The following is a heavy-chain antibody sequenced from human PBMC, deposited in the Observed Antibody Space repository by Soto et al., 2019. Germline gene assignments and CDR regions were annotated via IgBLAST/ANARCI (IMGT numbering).Heavy chain of an antibody. V-gene: IGHV1-69*01. CDR1: GGTFTNFA. Sequence: QVQLVQTGAEVKKPGSSVKVSCKASGGTFTNFAISWVRQAPGQGLEWMGGIIPVFGKAKYAQRFQGRVKFTADESTSTAHMEVNSLTSDDTAVYYCARGSPTTVTTWFDPWGQGTLVTVSS. CDR3: ARGSPTTVTTWFDP. D-gene: IGHD4-17*01. CDR2: IIPVFGKA. J-gene: IGHJ5*02.